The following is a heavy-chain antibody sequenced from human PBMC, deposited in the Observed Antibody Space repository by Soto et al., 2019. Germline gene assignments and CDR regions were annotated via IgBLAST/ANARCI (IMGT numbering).Heavy chain of an antibody. CDR3: AIDLIDYSNSYLDY. CDR2: ITSVGYT. D-gene: IGHD4-4*01. Sequence: GWSLRLSCATSGFSFSNYAMSWVRQAPGKGLEWVAAITSVGYTYYVDSLKGRFTISRDNSKNTLYLQMNSLRAEDTAVYYCAIDLIDYSNSYLDYWGQGTRVTVSA. J-gene: IGHJ4*02. CDR1: GFSFSNYA. V-gene: IGHV3-23*01.